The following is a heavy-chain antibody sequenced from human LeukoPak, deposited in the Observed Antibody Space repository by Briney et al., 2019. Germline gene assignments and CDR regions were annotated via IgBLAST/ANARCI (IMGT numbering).Heavy chain of an antibody. CDR3: ARDGRWLVPYYYMDV. Sequence: ASLKVSCKASGYTFTGYHMHWVRQAPGQGPEWMGWINPNSGDTKYAQKFQGRVTMTRDTSISTAYMELSSLKSDDTAVYYCARDGRWLVPYYYMDVWGKGTTVSVSS. CDR1: GYTFTGYH. CDR2: INPNSGDT. J-gene: IGHJ6*03. V-gene: IGHV1-2*02. D-gene: IGHD6-19*01.